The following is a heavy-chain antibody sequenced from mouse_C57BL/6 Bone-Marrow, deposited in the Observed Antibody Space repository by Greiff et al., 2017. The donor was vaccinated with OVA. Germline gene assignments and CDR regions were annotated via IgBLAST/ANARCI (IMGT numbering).Heavy chain of an antibody. CDR3: ARDDNTYAMDY. CDR1: GFTFSSYA. J-gene: IGHJ4*01. Sequence: EVQLVESGGGLVKPGGSLKLSCAASGFTFSSYAMSWVRQTPEKRLEWVATISDGGSYTYYPDNVKGRFTISRDNAKNNLYLQMSHLKSEDTARYYCARDDNTYAMDYWGQGTSVTVSS. V-gene: IGHV5-4*01. D-gene: IGHD5-1-1*01. CDR2: ISDGGSYT.